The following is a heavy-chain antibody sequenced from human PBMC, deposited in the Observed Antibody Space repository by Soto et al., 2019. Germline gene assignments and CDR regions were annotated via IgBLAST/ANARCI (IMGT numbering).Heavy chain of an antibody. D-gene: IGHD2-2*01. CDR3: ARESLGYCSSTSCYRHYSDY. CDR1: GYTFTSYY. Sequence: ASVKVSCKASGYTFTSYYMHWVRQAPGQGLEWMGIINPSGGSTSYAQKFQGRVTMTRDTSTSTVYMELSSLRSEDTAVYYCARESLGYCSSTSCYRHYSDYWGQGPLVTVSS. V-gene: IGHV1-46*01. J-gene: IGHJ4*02. CDR2: INPSGGST.